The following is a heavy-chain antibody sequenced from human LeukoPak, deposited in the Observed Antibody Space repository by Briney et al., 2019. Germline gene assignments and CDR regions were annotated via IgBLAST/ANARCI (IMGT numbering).Heavy chain of an antibody. CDR2: GFDSGSA. CDR1: GGSISGSSDY. J-gene: IGHJ4*02. CDR3: ARLRGAMTPVTSDFDY. V-gene: IGHV4-39*01. Sequence: SETLSLTCTVSGGSISGSSDYWAWIRQPPGKGLEWIGSGFDSGSAYYNPSLKSRLTISVDTSKNQFSLDLSSVTAADTAVYYCARLRGAMTPVTSDFDYWGQGTLVTVSS. D-gene: IGHD4-17*01.